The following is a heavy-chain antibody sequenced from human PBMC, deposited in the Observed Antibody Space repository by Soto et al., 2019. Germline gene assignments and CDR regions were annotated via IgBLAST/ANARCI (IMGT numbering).Heavy chain of an antibody. D-gene: IGHD3-9*01. CDR1: GYSFTSYW. CDR2: IYPGDSDT. Sequence: PGESLKISCKGSGYSFTSYWIGWVRQMPGKGLEWMGIIYPGDSDTRYSPSFQGQVTISADKSISTAYLQWSSLKASDTAMYYCARASYYDILTGPGGNPDYWGQGTLVTVSS. J-gene: IGHJ4*02. CDR3: ARASYYDILTGPGGNPDY. V-gene: IGHV5-51*01.